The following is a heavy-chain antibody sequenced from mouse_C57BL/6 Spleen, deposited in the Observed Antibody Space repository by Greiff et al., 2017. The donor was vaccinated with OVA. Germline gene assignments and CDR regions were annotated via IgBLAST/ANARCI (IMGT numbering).Heavy chain of an antibody. D-gene: IGHD1-2*01. CDR3: ARGYYGRYWYFDV. Sequence: QVHVKQSGAELVKPGASVKMSCKASGYTFTTYPIEWMKQNHGKSLEWIGNFHPYNDDTKYNEKFKGKATLTVEKSSSTVYLELSRLTSDDSAVYYCARGYYGRYWYFDVWGTGTTVTVSS. J-gene: IGHJ1*03. CDR2: FHPYNDDT. V-gene: IGHV1-47*01. CDR1: GYTFTTYP.